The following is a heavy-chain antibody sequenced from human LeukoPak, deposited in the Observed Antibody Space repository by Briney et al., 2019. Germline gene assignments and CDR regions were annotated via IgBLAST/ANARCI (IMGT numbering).Heavy chain of an antibody. D-gene: IGHD6-19*01. V-gene: IGHV3-23*01. Sequence: PGGSLRLSCAASGFTFSNAWMSWVRQAPGKGLEWVSSMSGSGGSTYYADSVKGRFTISRDNSRSTLYLQMNSLRADDTAVYYCAKDHGVAVAGMYYWGQGTLVTVSS. CDR2: MSGSGGST. CDR3: AKDHGVAVAGMYY. CDR1: GFTFSNAW. J-gene: IGHJ4*02.